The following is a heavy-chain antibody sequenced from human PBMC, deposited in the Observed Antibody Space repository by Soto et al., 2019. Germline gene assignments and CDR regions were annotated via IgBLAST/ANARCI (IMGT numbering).Heavy chain of an antibody. CDR2: IFPRDFDV. V-gene: IGHV5-51*01. Sequence: GESLKISCQTSGYTFTNYWIGWVRQMPWGGLEWLGLIFPRDFDVSYSPSFEGQVTISADRSTATAFLQCRSLEASDSALYFCARQIYDSDTGPNFQYYFDSWGQGTPVTVSS. CDR1: GYTFTNYW. D-gene: IGHD3-22*01. J-gene: IGHJ4*02. CDR3: ARQIYDSDTGPNFQYYFDS.